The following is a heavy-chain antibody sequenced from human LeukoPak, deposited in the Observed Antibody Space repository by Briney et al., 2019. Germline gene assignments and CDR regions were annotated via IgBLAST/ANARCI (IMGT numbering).Heavy chain of an antibody. Sequence: SETLSLTCTVSGGSISSGGYYRSWIRQHPGKGLEWIGYIYYSGSTYYNPSLKSRVTISVDTSKNQFSLKLSSVTAADTAVYYCARVWSAFSAAAGYYYGMDVWGQGTTVTVSS. D-gene: IGHD6-13*01. J-gene: IGHJ6*02. V-gene: IGHV4-31*03. CDR2: IYYSGST. CDR1: GGSISSGGYY. CDR3: ARVWSAFSAAAGYYYGMDV.